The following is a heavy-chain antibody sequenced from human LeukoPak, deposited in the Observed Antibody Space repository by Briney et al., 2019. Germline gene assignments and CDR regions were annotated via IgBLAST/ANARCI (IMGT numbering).Heavy chain of an antibody. Sequence: GGSLRLSCAASGFTFSSYSMNWVRQAPGKGLEWVSAISGSGGSTYYADSVKGRFTISRDNSKNTLYLQMNSLRAEDTAVYYCAKAPGRIAADYMDVWGKGTTVTVSS. CDR1: GFTFSSYS. V-gene: IGHV3-23*01. CDR3: AKAPGRIAADYMDV. CDR2: ISGSGGST. J-gene: IGHJ6*03. D-gene: IGHD6-6*01.